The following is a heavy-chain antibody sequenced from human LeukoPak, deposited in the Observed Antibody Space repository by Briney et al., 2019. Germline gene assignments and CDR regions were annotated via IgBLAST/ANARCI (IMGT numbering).Heavy chain of an antibody. D-gene: IGHD2-2*01. CDR1: GGTFSSYA. J-gene: IGHJ6*03. V-gene: IGHV1-69*13. CDR3: ARDGEYQLQSDYYYYYYMDV. Sequence: WASVKVSCKASGGTFSSYAISWVRQAPGQGLEWMGGIIPIFGTANYAQKFQGRVRITADESTSTANMELSSLRSEDTAVYYCARDGEYQLQSDYYYYYYMDVWGKGTTVTVSS. CDR2: IIPIFGTA.